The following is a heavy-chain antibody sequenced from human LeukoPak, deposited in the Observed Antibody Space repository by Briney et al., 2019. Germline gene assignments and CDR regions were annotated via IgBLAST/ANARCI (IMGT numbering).Heavy chain of an antibody. CDR3: ARLVLKSRLFDP. CDR1: GGSINSYY. V-gene: IGHV4-4*07. D-gene: IGHD3-9*01. CDR2: IYGSGST. Sequence: SETLSLTCSVSGGSINSYYWSWIRQPAGKGLEWIGRIYGSGSTDYSPSLKSRVSMSVDTSRNQFSLKLSSVTAADTAVYYCARLVLKSRLFDPWGQVNLSPSPQ. J-gene: IGHJ5*02.